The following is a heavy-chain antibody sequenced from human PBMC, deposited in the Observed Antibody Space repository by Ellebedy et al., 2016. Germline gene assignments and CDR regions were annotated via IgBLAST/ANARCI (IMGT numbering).Heavy chain of an antibody. Sequence: GESLKISCAASGFTFSSYAMNWVRQAPGKGLEWVSVINTRGDITHYANSVKGRFTMSRDNSKNTLYLQMNSLRAEDTAVYYCAKWNGGWYAFEVWGQGTMVTVSS. CDR1: GFTFSSYA. V-gene: IGHV3-23*01. CDR2: INTRGDIT. CDR3: AKWNGGWYAFEV. D-gene: IGHD6-19*01. J-gene: IGHJ3*01.